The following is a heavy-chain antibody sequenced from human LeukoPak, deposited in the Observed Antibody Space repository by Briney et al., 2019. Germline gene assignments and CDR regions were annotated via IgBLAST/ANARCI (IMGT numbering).Heavy chain of an antibody. V-gene: IGHV5-51*01. CDR3: ARHGGEGWMATIIPYFDY. Sequence: GESLKISCKGSGYSFTSYWIGLVRQSPGKGLGGMGIIYPGDSDTRYSPSFQGQVTISADKSISTAYLQWSRLKASDTAMYYCARHGGEGWMATIIPYFDYWGQGTLVTVSS. CDR1: GYSFTSYW. J-gene: IGHJ4*02. D-gene: IGHD5-24*01. CDR2: IYPGDSDT.